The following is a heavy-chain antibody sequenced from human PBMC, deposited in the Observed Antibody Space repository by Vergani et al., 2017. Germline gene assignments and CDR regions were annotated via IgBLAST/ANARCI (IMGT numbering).Heavy chain of an antibody. Sequence: QVQLVQSGAEVKKPGASVKVSCKASGYTFTSYGISGVRQAPGQGLEWLGWISVYNGNTNYAQKFQGRVTMTTDTSTSTAYMELRSLRSDDTAVYYCARTQNYYDSSGFDYWGQGTLVTVSS. CDR3: ARTQNYYDSSGFDY. CDR1: GYTFTSYG. CDR2: ISVYNGNT. V-gene: IGHV1-18*04. J-gene: IGHJ4*02. D-gene: IGHD3-22*01.